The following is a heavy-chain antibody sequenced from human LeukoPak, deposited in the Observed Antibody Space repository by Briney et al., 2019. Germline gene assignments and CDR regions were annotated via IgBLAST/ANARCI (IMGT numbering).Heavy chain of an antibody. CDR2: ISAYNGNT. CDR1: GYTFTSYG. Sequence: GASVTVSCKASGYTFTSYGISWVRQAPGQGLEWMGWISAYNGNTNYAQKLQGRVTMTTDTSTSTAYMELRSLRSDDTAVYYCARDLVVYCSSTSCYPHYYYGMDVWGQGTTVTVSS. V-gene: IGHV1-18*01. CDR3: ARDLVVYCSSTSCYPHYYYGMDV. D-gene: IGHD2-2*01. J-gene: IGHJ6*02.